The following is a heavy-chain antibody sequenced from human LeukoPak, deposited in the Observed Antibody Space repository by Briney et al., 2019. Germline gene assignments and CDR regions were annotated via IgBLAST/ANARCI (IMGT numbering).Heavy chain of an antibody. CDR1: GYTFTSYD. V-gene: IGHV1-8*03. J-gene: IGHJ5*02. CDR3: ARGRRGIVVVPAATHNWFDP. CDR2: MNPNSGNT. D-gene: IGHD2-2*01. Sequence: ASVKVSXKASGYTFTSYDINWVRQATGQGLEWMGWMNPNSGNTGYAQKFQGRVTITRNTSISTAYMELSSLRSEDTAVYYCARGRRGIVVVPAATHNWFDPWGQGTLVTVSS.